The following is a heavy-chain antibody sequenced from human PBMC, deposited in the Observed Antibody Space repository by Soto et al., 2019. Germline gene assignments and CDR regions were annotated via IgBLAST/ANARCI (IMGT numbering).Heavy chain of an antibody. CDR2: INPDGSEK. V-gene: IGHV3-7*01. J-gene: IGHJ4*02. CDR3: SRSLDS. Sequence: GGSLRLSCAASGFTFSNAWMDWVRQAPGKGLEWVANINPDGSEKHYVDSVKGRFTISRDDAKNSLYLQMSSLTAEDSALYYCSRSLDSWGQGTRVTVSS. CDR1: GFTFSNAW.